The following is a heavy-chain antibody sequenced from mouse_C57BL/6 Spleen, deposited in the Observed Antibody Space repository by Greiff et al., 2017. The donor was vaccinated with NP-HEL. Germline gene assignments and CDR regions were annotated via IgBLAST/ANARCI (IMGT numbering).Heavy chain of an antibody. D-gene: IGHD1-1*01. J-gene: IGHJ4*01. CDR2: IYPGDGDT. Sequence: QVQLQQSGPELVKPGASVKISCKASGYAFSSSWMNWVKQRPGKGLEWIGRIYPGDGDTNYNGKFKGKATLTADKSSSTAYMQLSSLTSEDSAVYCCADGSPFYYAMDYWGQGTSVTVSS. V-gene: IGHV1-82*01. CDR3: ADGSPFYYAMDY. CDR1: GYAFSSSW.